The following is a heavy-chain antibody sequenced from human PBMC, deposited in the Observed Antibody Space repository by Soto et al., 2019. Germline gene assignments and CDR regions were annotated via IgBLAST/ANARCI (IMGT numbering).Heavy chain of an antibody. D-gene: IGHD1-1*01. Sequence: SETLPLTCTVSGGSISSYYWSWIRQPPGKGLEWIGYIYYSGSTNYNPSLKSRVTISVDTSKNQFSLKLSSVTAADTAVYYCARAGTWNDMYYGMDVWGQGTTVTVSS. V-gene: IGHV4-59*01. J-gene: IGHJ6*02. CDR3: ARAGTWNDMYYGMDV. CDR1: GGSISSYY. CDR2: IYYSGST.